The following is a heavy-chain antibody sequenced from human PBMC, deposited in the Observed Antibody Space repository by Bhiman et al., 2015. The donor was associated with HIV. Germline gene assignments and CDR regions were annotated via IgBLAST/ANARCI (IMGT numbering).Heavy chain of an antibody. CDR2: ISSGRSYI. V-gene: IGHV3-21*04. CDR1: GFRFDDYS. J-gene: IGHJ4*02. Sequence: EVQLVESGGDLVQPGRSLRLTCAASGFRFDDYSMHWVRQAPGKGLEWVSCISSGRSYIYYADSVKGRFTVSRDNTKNSLFLQMNSLRAEDTAVYYCAKDRAFPKDHLDYWGQGTLVTVSS. CDR3: AKDRAFPKDHLDY. D-gene: IGHD1-14*01.